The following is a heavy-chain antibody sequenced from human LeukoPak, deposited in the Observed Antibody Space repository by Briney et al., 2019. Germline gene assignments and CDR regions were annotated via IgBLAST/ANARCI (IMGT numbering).Heavy chain of an antibody. Sequence: ASVKVSCKASGYTFTGYYMHWVRQAPGQGLEWMGWINPNSGGTNYAQKFQGRVTVTRDTSISTAYMELSRLRSDDTAVYYCARVTTKVLRYFDCAQLDAFDIWGQGTMVTVSS. V-gene: IGHV1-2*02. CDR1: GYTFTGYY. D-gene: IGHD3-9*01. J-gene: IGHJ3*02. CDR3: ARVTTKVLRYFDCAQLDAFDI. CDR2: INPNSGGT.